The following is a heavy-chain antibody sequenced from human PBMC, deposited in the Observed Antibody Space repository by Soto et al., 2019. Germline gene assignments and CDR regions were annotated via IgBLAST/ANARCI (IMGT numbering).Heavy chain of an antibody. CDR2: IYSSGST. V-gene: IGHV4-59*01. D-gene: IGHD5-18*01. CDR1: GGSISNYY. CDR3: ARDHPHSYGVYYFDY. Sequence: QVQLQESGPGLVKPSETLSLTCTASGGSISNYYWNWIRQSPGKGLEWIGYIYSSGSTHYNPSLQNRVTISIDTSKNQVSLKVNSVTAADTAVYYCARDHPHSYGVYYFDYWGQGTPVTVSS. J-gene: IGHJ4*02.